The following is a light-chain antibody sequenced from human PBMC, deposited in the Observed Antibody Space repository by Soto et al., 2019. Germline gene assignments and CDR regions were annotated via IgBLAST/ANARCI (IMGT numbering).Light chain of an antibody. CDR3: HQYGGSPQT. V-gene: IGKV3-20*01. CDR1: QSVSNY. J-gene: IGKJ1*01. Sequence: EIVLTQSPGTLSLSPGERATLSCRASQSVSNYLAWYQRKPGQAPRLLIYGAPSRATGIPDRFSGSGSGTDFTLTISRLEPEDFAVYYCHQYGGSPQTFAQGTKVEIK. CDR2: GAP.